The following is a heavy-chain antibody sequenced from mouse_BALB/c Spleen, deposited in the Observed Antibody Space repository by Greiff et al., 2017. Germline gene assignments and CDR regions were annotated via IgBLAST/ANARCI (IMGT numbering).Heavy chain of an antibody. CDR2: INPSNGGT. CDR1: GYTFTSYY. D-gene: IGHD2-4*01. CDR3: ARGGDYPWFAY. J-gene: IGHJ3*01. Sequence: QVQLKQSGAELVKPGASVKLSCKASGYTFTSYYMYWVKQRPGQGLEWIGEINPSNGGTNFNEKFKSKATLTVDKSSSTAYMQLSSLTSEDSAVYYCARGGDYPWFAYLGQGTLVTVSA. V-gene: IGHV1S81*02.